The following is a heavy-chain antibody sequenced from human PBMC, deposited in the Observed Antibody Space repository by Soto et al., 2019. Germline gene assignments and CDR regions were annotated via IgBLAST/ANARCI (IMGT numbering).Heavy chain of an antibody. CDR1: GFTFSSYG. Sequence: GGSLRLSCAASGFTFSSYGINWVRQAPGKGLEWVSGISGSGDSTHYADSVKGRFTISRDNSKNTLYLQMNSLRVEDTAVYYCAKQAPYSNSWYEIDHWGQGTLVTVSS. CDR3: AKQAPYSNSWYEIDH. J-gene: IGHJ4*02. V-gene: IGHV3-23*01. CDR2: ISGSGDST. D-gene: IGHD6-13*01.